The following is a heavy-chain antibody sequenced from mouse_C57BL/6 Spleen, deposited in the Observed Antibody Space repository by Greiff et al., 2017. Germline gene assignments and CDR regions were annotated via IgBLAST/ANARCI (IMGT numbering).Heavy chain of an antibody. J-gene: IGHJ3*01. CDR1: GFTFSDYG. V-gene: IGHV5-17*01. Sequence: DVHLVESGGGLVKPGGSLKLSCAASGFTFSDYGMHWVRQAPEKGLEWVAYISSGSSTIYYAATVKGRFTISKDNAKNTLFLQMTSLGSEDTAMYCCAREVFAYWGQGTLVTVSA. CDR2: ISSGSSTI. CDR3: AREVFAY.